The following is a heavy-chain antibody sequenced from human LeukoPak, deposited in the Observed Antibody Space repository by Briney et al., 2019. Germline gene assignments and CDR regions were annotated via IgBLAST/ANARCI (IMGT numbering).Heavy chain of an antibody. Sequence: PGRSLRLSCAASGFTFSSYGVHWVRQAPGKGLEWVAVISYDGSNKYYADSVKGRFTISRDNSKNTLYLQMNSLRAEDTAVYYCAKDRYYDSSGYPYYYGMDVWGQGTTVTVSS. CDR2: ISYDGSNK. CDR1: GFTFSSYG. V-gene: IGHV3-30*18. CDR3: AKDRYYDSSGYPYYYGMDV. D-gene: IGHD3-22*01. J-gene: IGHJ6*02.